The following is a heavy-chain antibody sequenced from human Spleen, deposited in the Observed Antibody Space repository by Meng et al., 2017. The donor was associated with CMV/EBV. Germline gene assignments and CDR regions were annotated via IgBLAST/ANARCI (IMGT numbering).Heavy chain of an antibody. CDR1: GGSFSGYY. Sequence: YGGSFSGYYWSWIRQPPGKGLEWIGQINHSGYTNYNPSFESRVTISVDTSKNQFSLKLSSVTAADTAVYYCARGRRGIFGVVIICFDYWGQGTLVTVSS. CDR3: ARGRRGIFGVVIICFDY. V-gene: IGHV4-34*01. J-gene: IGHJ4*02. D-gene: IGHD3-3*02. CDR2: INHSGYT.